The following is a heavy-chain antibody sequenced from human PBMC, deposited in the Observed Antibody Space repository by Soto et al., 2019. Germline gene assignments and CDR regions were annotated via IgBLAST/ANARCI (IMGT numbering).Heavy chain of an antibody. D-gene: IGHD5-18*01. CDR3: AKRFRGYSFGND. Sequence: HVRLQQWGAGLLRPSGTLSLTCNVSEGSLTGYYWAWIRQPPGHGLQWIGEIFESGVTYYNPSLKPRVTMSIETSKNQFSLRLTSVTAADTAVYYCAKRFRGYSFGNDWGQGILVTVSS. V-gene: IGHV4-34*02. CDR2: IFESGVT. J-gene: IGHJ1*01. CDR1: EGSLTGYY.